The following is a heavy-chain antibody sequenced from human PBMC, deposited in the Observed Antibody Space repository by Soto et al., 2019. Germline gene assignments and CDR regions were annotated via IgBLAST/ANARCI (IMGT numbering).Heavy chain of an antibody. CDR2: IYYCGTT. J-gene: IGHJ4*02. CDR3: AIGVYSDSSAYFDY. D-gene: IGHD6-6*01. CDR1: GDSISSVDHY. V-gene: IGHV4-30-4*01. Sequence: QVQLQESGPGLVKPSQTLSLTCTVSGDSISSVDHYWSWIRQPPGQGLEWIGYIYYCGTTYSRPSLKSGMTISIDTSKNQFSLKLTSVTVADTAVYYCAIGVYSDSSAYFDYWGQGTLVPVSS.